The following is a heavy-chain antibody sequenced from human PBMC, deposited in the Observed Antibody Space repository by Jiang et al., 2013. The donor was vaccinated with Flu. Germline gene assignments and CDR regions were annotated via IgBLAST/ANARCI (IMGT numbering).Heavy chain of an antibody. CDR3: ASALVINFDN. D-gene: IGHD1-26*01. J-gene: IGHJ4*02. CDR2: ISYDGSNK. Sequence: FSFSTYAMHWVRQAPGKGLEWVAVISYDGSNKNYADSVKGRFTISRDNSKNTLYLQMNSLRAEDTAVYYCASALVINFDNWGQGTLVTVSS. CDR1: FSFSTYA. V-gene: IGHV3-30-3*01.